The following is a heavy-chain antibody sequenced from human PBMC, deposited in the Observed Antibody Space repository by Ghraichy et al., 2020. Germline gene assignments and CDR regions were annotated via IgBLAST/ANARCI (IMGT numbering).Heavy chain of an antibody. Sequence: GGSLRLSCAASGFTFSSYSMNWVRQAPGKGLEWVSSISSSSSYVYYADSVKGRFTISRDNAKNSLYLQMNSLRAEDTAVYYCARDRIAARPGYFYGMDVWGQVTTVTVSS. V-gene: IGHV3-21*01. CDR3: ARDRIAARPGYFYGMDV. J-gene: IGHJ6*02. CDR1: GFTFSSYS. CDR2: ISSSSSYV. D-gene: IGHD6-6*01.